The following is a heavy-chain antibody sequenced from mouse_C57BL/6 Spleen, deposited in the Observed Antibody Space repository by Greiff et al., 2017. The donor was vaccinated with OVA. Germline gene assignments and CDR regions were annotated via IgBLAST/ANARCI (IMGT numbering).Heavy chain of an antibody. J-gene: IGHJ4*01. V-gene: IGHV14-2*01. CDR1: GFNIKDYY. Sequence: DVKLVESGAELVKPGASVKLSCTASGFNIKDYYMHWVKQRTEQGLEWIGRIDPEDGETKYAPKFQGKATITADTSSNTAYLQLSSLTSEDTAVYYCARQLRLGYAMDYWGQGTSVTVSS. CDR3: ARQLRLGYAMDY. CDR2: IDPEDGET. D-gene: IGHD3-2*02.